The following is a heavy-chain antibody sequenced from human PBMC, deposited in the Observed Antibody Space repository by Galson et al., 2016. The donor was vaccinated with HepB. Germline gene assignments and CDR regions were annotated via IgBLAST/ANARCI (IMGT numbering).Heavy chain of an antibody. CDR3: ARGEVADLFKIVLSEYFPDDVDV. D-gene: IGHD2/OR15-2a*01. Sequence: SLRLSCAASGFTFSRYAMYWVRQAPGKGLEWVAGISSDGKKMYYGDSVKGRFTISRDNSKNTLFVQLNSLRPEDTALYYCARGEVADLFKIVLSEYFPDDVDVWGQGTTVTVSS. V-gene: IGHV3-30*04. CDR2: ISSDGKKM. J-gene: IGHJ6*02. CDR1: GFTFSRYA.